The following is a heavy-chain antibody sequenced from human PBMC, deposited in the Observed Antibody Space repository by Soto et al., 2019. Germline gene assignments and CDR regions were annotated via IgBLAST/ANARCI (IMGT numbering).Heavy chain of an antibody. Sequence: GGSLRLSCAASGFTFSSYAMSWVRQAPGKGLEWVSSITSTGDRAYYADSVKGPFTVSRDNSKNTLYLQMNSLRAEDTAVYYCAKYYMVTRSPFDYWGQGTLVTVSS. V-gene: IGHV3-23*01. CDR3: AKYYMVTRSPFDY. J-gene: IGHJ4*02. CDR2: ITSTGDRA. D-gene: IGHD5-18*01. CDR1: GFTFSSYA.